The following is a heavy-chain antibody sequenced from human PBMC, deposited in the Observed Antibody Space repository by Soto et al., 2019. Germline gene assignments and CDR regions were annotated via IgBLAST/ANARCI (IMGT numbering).Heavy chain of an antibody. Sequence: SVKVSCKASGGTFSSSSISWVRQAPGQGLEWMGGIIPIFGTANYTQKFQGRVTITADESTSTAYMELSSLSSDDTAVYYCARPNYYDTSGHPNWFDPWGQGTLVTVSS. D-gene: IGHD3-22*01. V-gene: IGHV1-69*13. CDR2: IIPIFGTA. CDR3: ARPNYYDTSGHPNWFDP. CDR1: GGTFSSSS. J-gene: IGHJ5*02.